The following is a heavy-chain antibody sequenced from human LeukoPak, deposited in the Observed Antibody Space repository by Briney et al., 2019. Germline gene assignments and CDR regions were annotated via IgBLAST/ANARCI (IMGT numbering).Heavy chain of an antibody. CDR3: ARPQSYGGYAFSP. CDR1: GDSISSGDYY. CDR2: ISSSGST. D-gene: IGHD1-26*01. J-gene: IGHJ5*02. V-gene: IGHV4-61*02. Sequence: PSETLSLTCTVSGDSISSGDYYWSWIRQPAGKGLEWIGRISSSGSTNYNPSLKSRVTISVDTSKNQFSLKLNSVTAADTAVYYCARPQSYGGYAFSPWGQGTLVTVSS.